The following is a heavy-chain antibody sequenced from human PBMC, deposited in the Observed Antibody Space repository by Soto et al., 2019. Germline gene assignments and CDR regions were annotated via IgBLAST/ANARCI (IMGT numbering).Heavy chain of an antibody. CDR3: ARDSKLGYCSSTSCYGGYYYGMDV. CDR1: GYTFTNYG. Sequence: ASVKVSCKASGYTFTNYGISWVRQAPGQGLEWMGWISAYNGNTNYAQKLQGRATMTTDTSTSTAYMELRSLRSDDTAVYYCARDSKLGYCSSTSCYGGYYYGMDVWGQGTTVTVS. D-gene: IGHD2-2*01. CDR2: ISAYNGNT. V-gene: IGHV1-18*01. J-gene: IGHJ6*02.